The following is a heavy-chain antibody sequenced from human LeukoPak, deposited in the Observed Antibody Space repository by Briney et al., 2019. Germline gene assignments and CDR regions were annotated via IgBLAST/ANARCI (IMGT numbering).Heavy chain of an antibody. CDR3: AGWNDDSNS. V-gene: IGHV3-7*01. D-gene: IGHD1-1*01. Sequence: GGSLRLSCVGSGLTFSNYWMNWVRQAPGKGPEWVANISPDGRQKTYVDSLKGRFTVSRDNAKKSLYLQLNGLEAEDTAVYFCAGWNDDSNSWGLGTLVTVSS. CDR2: ISPDGRQK. J-gene: IGHJ1*01. CDR1: GLTFSNYW.